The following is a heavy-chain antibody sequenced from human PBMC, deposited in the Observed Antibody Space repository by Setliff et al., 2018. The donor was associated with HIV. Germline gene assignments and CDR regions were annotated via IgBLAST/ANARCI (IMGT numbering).Heavy chain of an antibody. CDR3: ASARIPTGGTSTSFDY. CDR2: ISYDGSTT. J-gene: IGHJ4*02. CDR1: GFTFSNFA. V-gene: IGHV3-30*01. Sequence: GGSLRLSCVASGFTFSNFAMYWVRQAPGKGLEWVSAISYDGSTTYYADSVKGRFTISRDNSKNTLYVRVNSLRPEDTGVYYCASARIPTGGTSTSFDYWGQGTLVTVSS. D-gene: IGHD1-1*01.